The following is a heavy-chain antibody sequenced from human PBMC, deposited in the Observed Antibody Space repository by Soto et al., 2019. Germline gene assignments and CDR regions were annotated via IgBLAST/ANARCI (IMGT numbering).Heavy chain of an antibody. J-gene: IGHJ4*02. V-gene: IGHV3-48*01. Sequence: EVQLVESGGGLVQPGGSLRLSCAASGFTFSSYSMNWVRQAPGKELEWVSYISSSSSTIYHADSVKGRFTISRDNAKNSPYLQMNSLRAEDTAVYYCARANYYGSPGDFDYWGQGTLVTVSS. D-gene: IGHD3-10*01. CDR1: GFTFSSYS. CDR2: ISSSSSTI. CDR3: ARANYYGSPGDFDY.